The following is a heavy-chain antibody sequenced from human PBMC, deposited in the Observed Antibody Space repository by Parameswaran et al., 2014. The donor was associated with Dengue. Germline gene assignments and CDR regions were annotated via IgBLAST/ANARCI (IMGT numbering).Heavy chain of an antibody. J-gene: IGHJ4*02. CDR3: ARDTAMVKVDY. D-gene: IGHD5-18*01. V-gene: IGHV3-21*01. CDR2: ISSSSSYI. Sequence: GLEWVSSISSSSSYIYYADSVKGRFTISRDNAKNSLYLQMNSLRAEDTAVYYCARDTAMVKVDYWGQGTLVTVSS.